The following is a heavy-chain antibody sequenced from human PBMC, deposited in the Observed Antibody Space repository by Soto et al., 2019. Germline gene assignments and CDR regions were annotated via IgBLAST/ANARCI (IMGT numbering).Heavy chain of an antibody. CDR3: ATAGSYRFDH. CDR2: INPDATTI. J-gene: IGHJ4*02. D-gene: IGHD3-10*01. V-gene: IGHV3-74*01. Sequence: LRLSWATSGVTFSNYWIHGVRQAPGEGLVWVSRINPDATTINYADSVKGRFTVSRDNAKNTLYLQMNSLRAEDTAVYYCATAGSYRFDHWGQGTLVTVSS. CDR1: GVTFSNYW.